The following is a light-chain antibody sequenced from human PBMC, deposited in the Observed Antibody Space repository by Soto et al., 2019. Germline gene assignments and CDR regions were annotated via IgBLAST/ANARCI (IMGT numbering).Light chain of an antibody. CDR3: LHYNKRPRWT. J-gene: IGKJ1*01. Sequence: EIVMTQSPDILSVSPGERATLSGRVSQSISSNLAWYQQKPGQAPRLLIYDTSTRATSIPARFSGSGSGTEFTLTISGLQSEDFAVYYCLHYNKRPRWTFGQGTKVEIK. CDR1: QSISSN. V-gene: IGKV3-15*01. CDR2: DTS.